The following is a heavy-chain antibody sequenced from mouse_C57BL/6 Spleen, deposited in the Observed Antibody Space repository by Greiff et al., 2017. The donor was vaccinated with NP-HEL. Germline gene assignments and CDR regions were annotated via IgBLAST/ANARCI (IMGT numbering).Heavy chain of an antibody. CDR1: GYTFTDYN. J-gene: IGHJ1*03. CDR2: INPNNGGT. CDR3: ARKFYDYDRGYFDV. V-gene: IGHV1-18*01. Sequence: EVQLQQSGPELVKPGASVKIPCKASGYTFTDYNMDWVKQSHGKSLEWIGDINPNNGGTIYNQKFKGKATLTVDKSSSTAYMELRSLTSEDTAVYYCARKFYDYDRGYFDVWGTGTTVTVSS. D-gene: IGHD2-4*01.